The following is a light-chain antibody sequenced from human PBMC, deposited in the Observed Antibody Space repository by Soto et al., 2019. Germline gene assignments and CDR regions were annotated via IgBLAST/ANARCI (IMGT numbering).Light chain of an antibody. J-gene: IGLJ1*01. CDR1: SSDVGRYNY. CDR3: SSYTSSITYV. CDR2: EVS. V-gene: IGLV2-14*01. Sequence: QSVLTQPASVSGSPGQSITISCTGTSSDVGRYNYVSWYQQHPGKVPKLMIYEVSNRPSGVSNRFSGSKSGNTASLTISGLQAEDEADYYCSSYTSSITYVFGTGPKGTVL.